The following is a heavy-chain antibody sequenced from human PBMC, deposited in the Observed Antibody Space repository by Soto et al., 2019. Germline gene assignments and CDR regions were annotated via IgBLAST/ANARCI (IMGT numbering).Heavy chain of an antibody. D-gene: IGHD4-17*01. CDR3: ARETPYGDYAYSSDY. CDR2: IIPILGTA. V-gene: IGHV1-69*08. J-gene: IGHJ4*02. Sequence: GASVKVSCKASGGTFSSYTISWVRQAPGQGLEWMGRIIPILGTANYAQKFQGRVTITADKSTSTAYMELSSLRSEDTAVYYCARETPYGDYAYSSDYWGQGTLVTLSS. CDR1: GGTFSSYT.